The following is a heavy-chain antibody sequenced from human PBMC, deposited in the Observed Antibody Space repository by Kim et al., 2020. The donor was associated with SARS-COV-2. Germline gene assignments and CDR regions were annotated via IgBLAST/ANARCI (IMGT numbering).Heavy chain of an antibody. CDR1: GGTFSSYA. J-gene: IGHJ6*02. CDR2: IIPIFGTA. D-gene: IGHD3-10*01. Sequence: SVKVSCKASGGTFSSYAISWVRQAPGQGLEWMGGIIPIFGTANYAQKFQGRVTITADESTSTAYMELSSLRSEDTAVYYCARDRVQMYYYGSGSYYKSYYGMDVWGQGTTVTVSS. CDR3: ARDRVQMYYYGSGSYYKSYYGMDV. V-gene: IGHV1-69*13.